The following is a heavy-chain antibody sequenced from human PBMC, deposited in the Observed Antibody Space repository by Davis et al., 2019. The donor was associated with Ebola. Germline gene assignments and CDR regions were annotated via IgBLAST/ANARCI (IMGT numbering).Heavy chain of an antibody. CDR3: AKVNSGSYVPYFDY. CDR2: ISGSGGST. CDR1: GFTFSSYA. Sequence: GESLKISCAASGFTFSSYAMSWVRQAPGKGLEWVSAISGSGGSTYYADSVKGRFTISRDNSKNTLYLQMNSLRAEDTAVYYCAKVNSGSYVPYFDYWGQGTLVTVSS. D-gene: IGHD1-26*01. V-gene: IGHV3-23*01. J-gene: IGHJ4*02.